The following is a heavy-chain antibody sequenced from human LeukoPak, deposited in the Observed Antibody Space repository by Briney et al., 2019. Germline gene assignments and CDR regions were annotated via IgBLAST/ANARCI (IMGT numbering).Heavy chain of an antibody. CDR3: ARDQTYSGSGIYTYFDY. D-gene: IGHD3-10*01. Sequence: SETLSLTCTVSGGSISSGGHYWSWIRQPAGKGLEYLGRIYSTGSTNYNPSLRSRVTISVDTSKNHFSLKLSSVTAADTAVYYCARDQTYSGSGIYTYFDYWGQGILVTVSS. CDR1: GGSISSGGHY. CDR2: IYSTGST. J-gene: IGHJ4*02. V-gene: IGHV4-61*02.